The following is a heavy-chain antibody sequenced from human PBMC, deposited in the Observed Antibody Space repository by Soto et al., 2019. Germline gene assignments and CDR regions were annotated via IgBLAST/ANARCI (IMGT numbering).Heavy chain of an antibody. Sequence: GAFLRLSCAASGFTFSSYAMSWVRQAPGKGLEWVSAISGSGGSTYYADSVKGRFTISRDNSKSTLYLQMNSLRAEDTAVYYCAKGSTYYDILTGYPNWFDPWGQGTLVTVSS. CDR2: ISGSGGST. V-gene: IGHV3-23*01. CDR3: AKGSTYYDILTGYPNWFDP. D-gene: IGHD3-9*01. J-gene: IGHJ5*02. CDR1: GFTFSSYA.